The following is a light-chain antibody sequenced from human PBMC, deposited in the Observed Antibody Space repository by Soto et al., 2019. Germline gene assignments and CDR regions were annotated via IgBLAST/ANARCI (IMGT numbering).Light chain of an antibody. CDR1: QSVSSSY. CDR2: GAS. J-gene: IGKJ1*01. Sequence: EIVLTQSPGTLSLSPGERATLSRRASQSVSSSYLAWYQQKPGQAPRLLIYGASTRATGIPARFSGSGSGTDFTLSISSLEPEDFAVYYCQQRTNWPPGTWTFGQGTKVDIK. V-gene: IGKV3D-20*02. CDR3: QQRTNWPPGTWT.